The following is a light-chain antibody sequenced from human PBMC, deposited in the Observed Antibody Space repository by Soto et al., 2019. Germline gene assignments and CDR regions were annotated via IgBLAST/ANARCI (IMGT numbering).Light chain of an antibody. Sequence: TQSPSTLSASVGDIVTITCRASQSFRGLLAWYQQKPGQAPRLLIYDAYNRATGIPPRFSGSGSGTDFTLTISSLEPEDSAVYYCQQRHMWPITFGQGTRLEIK. CDR2: DAY. J-gene: IGKJ5*01. V-gene: IGKV3-11*01. CDR1: QSFRGL. CDR3: QQRHMWPIT.